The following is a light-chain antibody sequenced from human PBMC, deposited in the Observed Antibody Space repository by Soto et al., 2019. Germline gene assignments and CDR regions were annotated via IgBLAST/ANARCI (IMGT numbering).Light chain of an antibody. CDR2: GAP. J-gene: IGKJ1*01. Sequence: IVLTQSPGTLSLSPGVRATLSCRPSQTLTSKFAAWYQQKPGHAPILLNYGAPNRATGVPDRCSGGGSRTDFTLTISRLEPEDFAVYFCQQYGTSPRTFGQGTKVDIK. CDR3: QQYGTSPRT. V-gene: IGKV3-20*01. CDR1: QTLTSKF.